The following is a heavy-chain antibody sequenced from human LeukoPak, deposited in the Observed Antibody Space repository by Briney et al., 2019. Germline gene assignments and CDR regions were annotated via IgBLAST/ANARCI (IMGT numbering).Heavy chain of an antibody. CDR2: ISYDGSNK. V-gene: IGHV3-30*04. CDR3: ARDLVIVVVPAAMYPDY. CDR1: GFTFSRYA. D-gene: IGHD2-2*01. Sequence: GGSLRLSCAASGFTFSRYAMHWVRQAPGKGLEWVAVISYDGSNKYYADSVKGRFTISRDNSKNTLYLQMNSLRAEDTAVYYCARDLVIVVVPAAMYPDYWGQGTLVTVSS. J-gene: IGHJ4*02.